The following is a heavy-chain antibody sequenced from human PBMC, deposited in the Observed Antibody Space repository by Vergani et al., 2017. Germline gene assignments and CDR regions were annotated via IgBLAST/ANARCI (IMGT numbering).Heavy chain of an antibody. Sequence: LEESGGGSVKPGGSLRLFCAASGFKLSDYYMSWIRQAPGKGLEWVSHISPGASTVSYTDSVTGRFTVSRDNDNNSLTLDMTTLRVEHTAVYYCAKNPXISTTRHYYTMDVWGKGTTVTVSS. CDR1: GFKLSDYY. J-gene: IGHJ6*04. CDR2: ISPGASTV. D-gene: IGHD1-1*01. CDR3: AKNPXISTTRHYYTMDV. V-gene: IGHV3-11*04.